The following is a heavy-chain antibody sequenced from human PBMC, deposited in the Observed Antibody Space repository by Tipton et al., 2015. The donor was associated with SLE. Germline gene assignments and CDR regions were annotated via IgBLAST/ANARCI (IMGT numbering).Heavy chain of an antibody. Sequence: TLSLTCAVYGGSISSSSSYYWAWIRQPPGKGVEWIGEINHRGSTNYNPSLKSRVTISVDTSKNQFSLKLRSVTAADTAVYYCARQFLQAPSPNDFWSDYDQYFHQWGQGTLVTVSS. CDR2: INHRGST. V-gene: IGHV4-34*01. D-gene: IGHD3-3*01. CDR3: ARQFLQAPSPNDFWSDYDQYFHQ. CDR1: GGSISSSSSYY. J-gene: IGHJ1*01.